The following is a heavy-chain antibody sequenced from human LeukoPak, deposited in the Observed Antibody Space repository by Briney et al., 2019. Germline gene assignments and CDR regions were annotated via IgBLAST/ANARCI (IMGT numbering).Heavy chain of an antibody. CDR2: IIPILGIA. CDR1: GYTFTSYY. V-gene: IGHV1-69*04. CDR3: ARGLVAAPSWFDP. Sequence: SVKVSCKASGYTFTSYYMHWVRQAPGQGLEWMGRIIPILGIANYAQKFQGRVTITADKSTSTAYMELSSLRSEDTAVYYCARGLVAAPSWFDPWGQGTLVTVSS. D-gene: IGHD2-15*01. J-gene: IGHJ5*02.